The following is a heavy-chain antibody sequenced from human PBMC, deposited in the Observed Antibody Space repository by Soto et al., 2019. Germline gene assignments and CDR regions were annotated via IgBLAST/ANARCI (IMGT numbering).Heavy chain of an antibody. J-gene: IGHJ4*02. CDR1: GFALSRYW. V-gene: IGHV3-74*01. D-gene: IGHD6-19*01. Sequence: EVQLVESGGDLVQPGGSLKLSCAASGFALSRYWMHWVRQAPGKGLVWVSRIDPDGNTINYADSVRGRFTISRDNAKNTLYLEMNSLRIEDTAIYYCSRDISGRDDYWGQGTLVTVSS. CDR2: IDPDGNTI. CDR3: SRDISGRDDY.